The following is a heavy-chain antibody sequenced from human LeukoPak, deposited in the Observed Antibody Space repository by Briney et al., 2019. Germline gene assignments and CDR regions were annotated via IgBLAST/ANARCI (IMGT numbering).Heavy chain of an antibody. J-gene: IGHJ4*02. CDR1: GYTFTSYD. CDR3: ARDLDQYSGRYGGFGHGF. Sequence: ASVKVSCKASGYTFTSYDINWVRQATGQGLEWMGWISAYNGNTNYAQKLQGRVTMTTDTSTSTAYMELRSLRSDDTAVYYCARDLDQYSGRYGGFGHGFWGQGTLVTVSS. V-gene: IGHV1-18*01. D-gene: IGHD1-26*01. CDR2: ISAYNGNT.